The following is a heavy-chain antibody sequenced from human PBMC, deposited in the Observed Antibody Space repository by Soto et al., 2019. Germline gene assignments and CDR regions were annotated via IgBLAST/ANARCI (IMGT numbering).Heavy chain of an antibody. CDR1: GFSLSTWVVG. D-gene: IGHD2-2*01. J-gene: IGHJ5*02. CDR2: IYWGDDK. Sequence: QITLKESCPTLVKPTQTLTLPCTFSGFSLSTWVVGVGWIRQPPGKALEWVALIYWGDDKRYTPSLKSRLLITNDPTKSRGVLTLTNMDLVYTTTYYFAHTGGYQLLSGWFDPWGQGILVTVSS. CDR3: AHTGGYQLLSGWFDP. V-gene: IGHV2-5*02.